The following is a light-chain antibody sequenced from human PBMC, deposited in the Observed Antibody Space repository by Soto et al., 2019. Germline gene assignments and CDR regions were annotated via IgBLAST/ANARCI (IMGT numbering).Light chain of an antibody. CDR1: QIVSSTY. CDR3: QQYGVTPPNS. J-gene: IGKJ4*01. V-gene: IGKV3-20*01. Sequence: EIVLTQSPANLSLSPGERATLSCRASQIVSSTYLAWFQQKPGQAPRLLIYGASTRATGIPDRFSGSGSGTDSTLTISGLEPEDFALYYCQQYGVTPPNSFGGGTKVDIK. CDR2: GAS.